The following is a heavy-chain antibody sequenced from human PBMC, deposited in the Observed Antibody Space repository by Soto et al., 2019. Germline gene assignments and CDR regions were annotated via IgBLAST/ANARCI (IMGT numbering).Heavy chain of an antibody. D-gene: IGHD2-15*01. Sequence: PGGSLRLSCAASVFTFNTYWMHWVRQSPGKGLVWVSRINSNGSTTTYADSVKGRFTISRDNAKNTLYLQMNSLRADDTAMYSCTRDGGGIFYYGMDLRGQGTTVTV. J-gene: IGHJ6*02. CDR1: VFTFNTYW. V-gene: IGHV3-74*01. CDR2: INSNGSTT. CDR3: TRDGGGIFYYGMDL.